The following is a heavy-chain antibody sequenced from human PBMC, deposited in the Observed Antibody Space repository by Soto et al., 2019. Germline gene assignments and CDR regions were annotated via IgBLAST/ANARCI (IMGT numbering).Heavy chain of an antibody. D-gene: IGHD3-16*02. Sequence: EVQLLESGGALVQPGGSLRLSCAASGFTFSSYAMSWVRQAPGKGLEWVSSINDNGGATYYADSVKGRFTISRDNSNNTLDRQMNSLRADDAALYYCAKVPGVIDPFDYWGQGTRVTVSS. CDR1: GFTFSSYA. CDR3: AKVPGVIDPFDY. CDR2: INDNGGAT. J-gene: IGHJ4*02. V-gene: IGHV3-23*01.